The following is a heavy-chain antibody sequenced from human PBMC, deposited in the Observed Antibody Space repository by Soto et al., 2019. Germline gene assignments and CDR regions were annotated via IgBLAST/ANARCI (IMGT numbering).Heavy chain of an antibody. CDR1: GFTFSSYS. Sequence: GGSLRLSCAASGFTFSSYSMNWVRQAPGKGLEWVSSISSSSSYIYYADSVKGRFTISRDNAKNSLYLQMNSLRAEDTAVYYCARFYGDYYYYYYMDVWGKGTTVIVSS. D-gene: IGHD4-17*01. CDR2: ISSSSSYI. V-gene: IGHV3-21*01. J-gene: IGHJ6*03. CDR3: ARFYGDYYYYYYMDV.